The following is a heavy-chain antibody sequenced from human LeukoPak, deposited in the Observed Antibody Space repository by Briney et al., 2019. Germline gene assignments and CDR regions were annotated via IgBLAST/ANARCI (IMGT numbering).Heavy chain of an antibody. CDR2: ISSSSITM. CDR3: ARAEYSSSPFDY. V-gene: IGHV3-11*01. CDR1: GFTFSDYY. D-gene: IGHD6-6*01. Sequence: GGSLRLSCAASGFTFSDYYMGWIRQAPGKGLEWVSYISSSSITMYYADSVTGRFTISRDNAKNSLYLQMNSLRAEDTAVYYCARAEYSSSPFDYWGQGTLVTVSS. J-gene: IGHJ4*02.